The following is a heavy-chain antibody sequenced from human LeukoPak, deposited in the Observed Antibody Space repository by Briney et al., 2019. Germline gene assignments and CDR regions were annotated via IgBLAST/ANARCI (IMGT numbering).Heavy chain of an antibody. D-gene: IGHD1-26*01. CDR3: ARYSGTYYVY. V-gene: IGHV4-59*01. CDR2: SYYSGST. CDR1: GGSISSYY. J-gene: IGHJ4*02. Sequence: SETLSLTCTGSGGSISSYYWSWIRQPPWKGLEGMGYSYYSGSTNYNPSLKSRVTISVDTSKNQFSLKLSSVTAADTAVSFCARYSGTYYVYWGQGTLVTVSS.